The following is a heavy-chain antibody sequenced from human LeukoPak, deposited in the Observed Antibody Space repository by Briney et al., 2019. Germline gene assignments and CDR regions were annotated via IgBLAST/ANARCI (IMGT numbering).Heavy chain of an antibody. D-gene: IGHD3-3*01. CDR3: ARVSRFLEWLFFDY. J-gene: IGHJ4*02. CDR2: ISSSSSYI. CDR1: GFTFSSYS. Sequence: GGSLRLSCAASGFTFSSYSMNWVRQAPGKGLEWVSSISSSSSYIYYADSVKGRFTISRDNAKNSLYLQMNSLRAEDTAVYYCARVSRFLEWLFFDYWGQGTLVTVS. V-gene: IGHV3-21*01.